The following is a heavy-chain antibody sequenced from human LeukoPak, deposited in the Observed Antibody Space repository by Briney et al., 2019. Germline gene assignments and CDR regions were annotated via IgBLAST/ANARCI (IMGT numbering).Heavy chain of an antibody. CDR2: IYYSGST. V-gene: IGHV4-59*01. J-gene: IGHJ4*02. Sequence: PSETLSLTCTGSGGSISSYYLSWMRQPPGKGLEWIGYIYYSGSTNYNPSLKSRVTISVDTSKNQFSLKLSSVTAADTAVYYCARGAGYSYGVWGQGTLVTVSS. CDR1: GGSISSYY. D-gene: IGHD5-18*01. CDR3: ARGAGYSYGV.